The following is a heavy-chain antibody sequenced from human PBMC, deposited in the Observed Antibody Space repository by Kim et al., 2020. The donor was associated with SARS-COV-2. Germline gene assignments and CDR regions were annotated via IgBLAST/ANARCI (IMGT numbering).Heavy chain of an antibody. D-gene: IGHD2-21*01. CDR1: GFTFRTYW. CDR2: ISADARVT. V-gene: IGHV3-74*01. J-gene: IGHJ4*02. Sequence: WGSLRLSCAASGFTFRTYWLHWVRQAPGKGLVWVSHISADARVTYYAESVKGRFTISRDDAKNSLYLQMNSLRAEDTAVYYCARGGASRDCRDYWSQ. CDR3: ARGGASRDCRDY.